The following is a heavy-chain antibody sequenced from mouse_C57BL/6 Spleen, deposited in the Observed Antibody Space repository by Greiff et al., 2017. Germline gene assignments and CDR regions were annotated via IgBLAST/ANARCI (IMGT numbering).Heavy chain of an antibody. J-gene: IGHJ4*01. CDR1: GYAFSSSW. Sequence: VKLMESGPELVKPGASVKISCKASGYAFSSSWMNWVKQRPGKGLEWIGRIYPGDGDTNYNGKFKGKATLTADKSSSTAYMQLSSLTSEDSAVXFCAREEGAMDYWGQGTSVTVSS. CDR3: AREEGAMDY. CDR2: IYPGDGDT. V-gene: IGHV1-82*01.